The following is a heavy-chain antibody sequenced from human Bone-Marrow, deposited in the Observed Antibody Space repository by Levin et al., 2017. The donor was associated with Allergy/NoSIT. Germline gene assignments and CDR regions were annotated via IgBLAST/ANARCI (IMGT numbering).Heavy chain of an antibody. CDR3: ARAASGGSVGWFDP. D-gene: IGHD2-15*01. CDR1: PVTFKGYT. CDR2: VAFDGSYK. V-gene: IGHV3-30*04. Sequence: PGGSLRLSCAGSPVTFKGYTIHGFRQAPGKALEWVAIVAFDGSYKYYADSVKGRFTISRDNSNNTISLQMDSLRTEDTAIYFCARAASGGSVGWFDPWGQGTLVSVSS. J-gene: IGHJ5*02.